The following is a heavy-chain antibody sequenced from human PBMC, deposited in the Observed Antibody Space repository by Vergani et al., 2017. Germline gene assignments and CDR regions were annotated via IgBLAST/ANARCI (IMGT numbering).Heavy chain of an antibody. CDR1: GYSLTELT. CDR2: FDPEHGEV. Sequence: QVQLVQSGSEVRKPWASVKVSCQVSGYSLTELTIHWVRQAPGKGLEWMGGFDPEHGEVTFAHPLQGRGTMTEDRSTDTAYMELSSLRPEDTALYYCAIVTGYYDGSGYYLDYWGQATLVTVSS. V-gene: IGHV1-24*01. J-gene: IGHJ4*02. D-gene: IGHD3-22*01. CDR3: AIVTGYYDGSGYYLDY.